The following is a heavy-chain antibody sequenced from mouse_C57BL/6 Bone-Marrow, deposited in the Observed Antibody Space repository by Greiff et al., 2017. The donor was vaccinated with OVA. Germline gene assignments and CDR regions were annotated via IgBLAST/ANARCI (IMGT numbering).Heavy chain of an antibody. CDR3: ARQGELRLLGY. D-gene: IGHD3-2*02. Sequence: EVQVVESGGDLVKPGGSLKLSCAASGFTFSSYGMSWVRQTPDKRLEWVATISSGGSYTYYPDSVKGRFTISRDNAKNTLYLQMSSLKSEDTAMYYCARQGELRLLGYWGQGTTLTVSS. V-gene: IGHV5-6*01. CDR1: GFTFSSYG. CDR2: ISSGGSYT. J-gene: IGHJ2*01.